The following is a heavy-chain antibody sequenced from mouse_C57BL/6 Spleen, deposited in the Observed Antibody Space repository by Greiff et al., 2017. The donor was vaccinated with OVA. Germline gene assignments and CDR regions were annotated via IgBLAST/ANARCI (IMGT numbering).Heavy chain of an antibody. D-gene: IGHD2-3*01. CDR2: ISSGSSTI. V-gene: IGHV5-17*01. J-gene: IGHJ3*01. Sequence: VQRVESGGGLVKPGGSLKLSCAASGFTFSDYGMHWVRQAPEKGLEWVAYISSGSSTIYYADTVKGRFTISRDNAKNTLFLQMTSLRSEDTGMNYCESPGGFYLAYWGQGTLVTVSA. CDR3: ESPGGFYLAY. CDR1: GFTFSDYG.